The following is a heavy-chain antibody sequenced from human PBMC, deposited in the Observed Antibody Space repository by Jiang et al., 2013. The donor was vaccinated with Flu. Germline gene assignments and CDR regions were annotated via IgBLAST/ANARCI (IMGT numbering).Heavy chain of an antibody. D-gene: IGHD1-1*01. Sequence: GVVQPGRSLRLSCAASGFTFSSYAMHWVRQAPGKGLEWVAVISYDGSNKYYADSVKGRFTISRDNSKNTLYLQMNSLRAEDTAVYYCARDRERRYYYYGMDVWGQGTTVTVSS. CDR1: GFTFSSYA. V-gene: IGHV3-30*04. CDR3: ARDRERRYYYYGMDV. CDR2: ISYDGSNK. J-gene: IGHJ6*02.